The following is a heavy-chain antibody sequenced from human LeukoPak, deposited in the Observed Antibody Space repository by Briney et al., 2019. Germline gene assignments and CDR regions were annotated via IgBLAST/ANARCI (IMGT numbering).Heavy chain of an antibody. J-gene: IGHJ4*02. V-gene: IGHV3-23*01. Sequence: GGSLRLSCSTSGFTFNSYAMGWVRQAPGKGLEWVSIIDYSGGAAYSADSVKGRFTISRDNSKNTLYLQMNSLRVEDTALYSCAKISTVSSNFDYWGQGTLVTVSS. D-gene: IGHD4-17*01. CDR3: AKISTVSSNFDY. CDR2: IDYSGGAA. CDR1: GFTFNSYA.